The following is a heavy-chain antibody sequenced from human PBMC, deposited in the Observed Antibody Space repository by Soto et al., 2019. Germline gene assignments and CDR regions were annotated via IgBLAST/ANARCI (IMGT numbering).Heavy chain of an antibody. CDR3: ARRGDGSGSLDY. J-gene: IGHJ4*02. Sequence: QVQLQESGPGLVKPSGTLSLTCAVSAGSISSSSWWSWVRQPPGKGLEWIGEIYHSGSTTYSPSLKSPVTISVDKSKNQFSLKRSSVTAADTAVYYCARRGDGSGSLDYWGRGTLVTVSS. V-gene: IGHV4-4*02. CDR2: IYHSGST. D-gene: IGHD3-10*01. CDR1: AGSISSSSW.